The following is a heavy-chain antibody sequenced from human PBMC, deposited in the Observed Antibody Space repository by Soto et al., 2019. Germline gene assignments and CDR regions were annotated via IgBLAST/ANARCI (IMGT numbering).Heavy chain of an antibody. CDR2: IYYSGST. J-gene: IGHJ6*02. D-gene: IGHD5-18*01. CDR3: ARDLGYSYGLAFGMDV. Sequence: LSLTCTVSGGSVSSGSYYWSWIRQPPGKGLEWIGYIYYSGSTNYNPSLKSRVTISVDTSKNQFSLKLSSVTAADTAVYYCARDLGYSYGLAFGMDVWGQGTTVTVSS. CDR1: GGSVSSGSYY. V-gene: IGHV4-61*01.